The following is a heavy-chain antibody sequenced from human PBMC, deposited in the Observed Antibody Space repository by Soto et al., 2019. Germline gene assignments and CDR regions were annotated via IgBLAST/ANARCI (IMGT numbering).Heavy chain of an antibody. CDR3: GSTSFPGYYYYGMDV. D-gene: IGHD2-2*01. CDR2: IYSGRST. V-gene: IGHV3-53*02. J-gene: IGHJ6*02. CDR1: GFTVSSTY. Sequence: EVQLVETGGGLIQPGGSLRLSCAASGFTVSSTYMSWVRQAPGKGLEWVSVIYSGRSTYYADSVKGRFTIFRDDSKNTLYLQMNSLRAEDTAVYYCGSTSFPGYYYYGMDVWGQGTTVTVSS.